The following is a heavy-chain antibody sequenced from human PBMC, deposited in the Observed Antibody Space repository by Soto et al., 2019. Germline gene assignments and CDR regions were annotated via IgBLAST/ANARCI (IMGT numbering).Heavy chain of an antibody. CDR2: ISWNSGSI. CDR3: AKDQTSSGWYGYAFDI. Sequence: GGSLRLSCAASGFTFDDYAMHWVRQAPGKGLEWVSGISWNSGSIGYADSVKGRFTISRDNAKDSLYLQMNSLRAEDTALCYCAKDQTSSGWYGYAFDIWGQGTMVTVSS. CDR1: GFTFDDYA. V-gene: IGHV3-9*01. J-gene: IGHJ3*02. D-gene: IGHD6-19*01.